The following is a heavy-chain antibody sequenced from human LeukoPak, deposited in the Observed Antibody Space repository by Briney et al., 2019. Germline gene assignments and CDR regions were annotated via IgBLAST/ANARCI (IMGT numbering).Heavy chain of an antibody. CDR2: TYYRSKWYS. CDR1: GDNVSSISSA. J-gene: IGHJ4*02. Sequence: SQTLSLTCAISGDNVSSISSAWSWIRQSPSRGLEWLGRTYYRSKWYSDYAVSVKSRITINSDTSKNQLSLQLNSVTPEDTAVYYCARDVSRKLDHWGPGTLVTVSS. D-gene: IGHD6-13*01. V-gene: IGHV6-1*01. CDR3: ARDVSRKLDH.